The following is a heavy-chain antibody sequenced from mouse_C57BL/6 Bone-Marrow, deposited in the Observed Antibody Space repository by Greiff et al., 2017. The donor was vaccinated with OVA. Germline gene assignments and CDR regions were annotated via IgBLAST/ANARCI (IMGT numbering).Heavy chain of an antibody. Sequence: VQLQQPGAELVKPGASVKLSCKASGYTFTSYWMHWVKQRPGQGLEWIGMIHPNSGSTNYNEKFKSKATLTVDKSSSTAYMQLSSLTSEDSAVYYCARSADSSGLAYWGQGTLVTVSA. D-gene: IGHD3-2*02. J-gene: IGHJ3*01. V-gene: IGHV1-64*01. CDR3: ARSADSSGLAY. CDR1: GYTFTSYW. CDR2: IHPNSGST.